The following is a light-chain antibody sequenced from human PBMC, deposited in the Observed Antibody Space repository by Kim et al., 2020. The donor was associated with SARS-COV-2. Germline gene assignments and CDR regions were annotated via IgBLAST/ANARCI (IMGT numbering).Light chain of an antibody. CDR2: RNN. Sequence: GQRVTISCSGSSSNTGSNYVYWYQQLPGTAPKLLIYRNNQRPSGVPDRFSGSKSGTSASLAISGLRSEDEADYYCAAWDDSLGGRVVFGGGTKLTVL. V-gene: IGLV1-47*01. CDR1: SSNTGSNY. CDR3: AAWDDSLGGRVV. J-gene: IGLJ2*01.